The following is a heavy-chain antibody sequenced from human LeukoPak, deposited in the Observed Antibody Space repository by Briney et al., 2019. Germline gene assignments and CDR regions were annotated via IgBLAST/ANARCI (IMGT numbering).Heavy chain of an antibody. CDR2: FSGSGGNT. CDR3: AKSGLNRFDY. Sequence: RGSLRPSCAASAPTFGSYSTSWDRPPPGKGMEWVSTFSGSGGNTYDADSAKGRFTISRDNSKNTLYLQMNSLRAEDTAVYYCAKSGLNRFDYWGQGTLVTVSS. J-gene: IGHJ4*02. V-gene: IGHV3-23*01. D-gene: IGHD2-15*01. CDR1: APTFGSYS.